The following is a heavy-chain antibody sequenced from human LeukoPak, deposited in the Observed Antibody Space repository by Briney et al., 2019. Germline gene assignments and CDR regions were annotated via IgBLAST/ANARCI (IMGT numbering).Heavy chain of an antibody. D-gene: IGHD3-22*01. V-gene: IGHV1-69*05. CDR2: IIPIFGTA. CDR3: ARGSRYYYDSSGYPSTDYYYYMDV. Sequence: ASVKVSCKASGGTFSSYAISWVRQAPGQGLEWMGGIIPIFGTANYAQKFQGRVTITTDESTSTAYMELSSLRSEDTAVYYCARGSRYYYDSSGYPSTDYYYYMDVWGKGTTVTVSS. J-gene: IGHJ6*03. CDR1: GGTFSSYA.